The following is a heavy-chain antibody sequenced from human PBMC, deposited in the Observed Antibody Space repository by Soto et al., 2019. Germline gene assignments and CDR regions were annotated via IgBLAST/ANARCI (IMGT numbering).Heavy chain of an antibody. CDR1: GGSFSGYY. J-gene: IGHJ6*02. Sequence: PSETLSLTCAVYGGSFSGYYWSWIRQPPGKGLEWIGEINHSGSTNYNPSLKSRVTISVDTSKNQFSLKLSSVTAADTAVYYCARDLPLRYFDWLLPNYYYYGMDVWGQGTTVTISS. CDR2: INHSGST. CDR3: ARDLPLRYFDWLLPNYYYYGMDV. V-gene: IGHV4-34*01. D-gene: IGHD3-9*01.